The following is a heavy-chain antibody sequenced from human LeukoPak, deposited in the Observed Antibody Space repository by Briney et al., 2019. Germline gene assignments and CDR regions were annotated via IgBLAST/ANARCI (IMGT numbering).Heavy chain of an antibody. J-gene: IGHJ6*03. V-gene: IGHV3-21*01. CDR1: GFTFSSYS. CDR3: AREGTHIVVVPAAMHYYYYYMDV. CDR2: ISSSSSYI. D-gene: IGHD2-2*01. Sequence: PGGSLRLSCAASGFTFSSYSMNWVRQAPGKGLEWVSSISSSSSYIYYEDSVKGRFTISRDNAKNSLYLQMNSLRAEDTAVYYCAREGTHIVVVPAAMHYYYYYMDVWGKGTTVTVSS.